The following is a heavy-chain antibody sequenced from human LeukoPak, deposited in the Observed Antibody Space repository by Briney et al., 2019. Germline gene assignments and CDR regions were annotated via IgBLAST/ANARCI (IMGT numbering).Heavy chain of an antibody. CDR2: IYYSGST. CDR1: GGSISSSSYY. Sequence: SETLSLTCTVSGGSISSSSYYWGWIRQPPGKGLEWIGSIYYSGSTYYNPSLKSRVTISVDTSKNQFSLKLSSVTAADTAAYYCASPKITMSEYFQHWGQGALVTVSS. D-gene: IGHD3-10*02. V-gene: IGHV4-39*07. CDR3: ASPKITMSEYFQH. J-gene: IGHJ1*01.